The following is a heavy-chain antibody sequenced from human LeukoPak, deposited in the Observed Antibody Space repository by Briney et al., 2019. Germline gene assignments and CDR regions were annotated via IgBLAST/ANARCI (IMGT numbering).Heavy chain of an antibody. J-gene: IGHJ4*02. Sequence: SETLSLTCTVSGGSISSYYWSWIRQPPGKGLEWIGYIYYSGSTNYNPSLKSRVTISVDTSKNQFSLKLSSVTAEDTAVYYCAKDSRRTSGWYYFDYWGQGTLVTVSS. D-gene: IGHD6-19*01. CDR2: IYYSGST. CDR1: GGSISSYY. V-gene: IGHV4-59*01. CDR3: AKDSRRTSGWYYFDY.